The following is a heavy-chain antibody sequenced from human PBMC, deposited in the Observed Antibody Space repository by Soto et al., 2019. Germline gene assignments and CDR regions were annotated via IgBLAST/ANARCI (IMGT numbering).Heavy chain of an antibody. V-gene: IGHV1-3*01. CDR2: INAGNGNT. D-gene: IGHD3-10*01. Sequence: QVQLVQSGAEVKKPGASVKVSCKASGYTFSNYRLHWVRQAPGQRLEWMGWINAGNGNTKYSQKFQGRVTLTRDTYASTAYMALSSLRSEDTAVYACYSPAYGSENFYWGQGTLVTVSS. J-gene: IGHJ4*02. CDR3: YSPAYGSENFY. CDR1: GYTFSNYR.